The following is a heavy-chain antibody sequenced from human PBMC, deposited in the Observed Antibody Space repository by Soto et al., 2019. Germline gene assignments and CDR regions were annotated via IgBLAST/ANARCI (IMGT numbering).Heavy chain of an antibody. CDR1: GFTFSSYG. D-gene: IGHD5-12*01. Sequence: PGGSLILSCAASGFTFSSYGMHWVRQAPGKGPEWVAVIWYDGSNKYYADSVKGRFTISRDNSKNTLYLQMNSLRAEDTAVYYCARDLRDGYKVVYYYYGMDVWGQGTTVTVS. J-gene: IGHJ6*02. CDR2: IWYDGSNK. V-gene: IGHV3-33*01. CDR3: ARDLRDGYKVVYYYYGMDV.